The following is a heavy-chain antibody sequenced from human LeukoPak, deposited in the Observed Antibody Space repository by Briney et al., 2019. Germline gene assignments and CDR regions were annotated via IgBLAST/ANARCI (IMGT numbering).Heavy chain of an antibody. V-gene: IGHV4-34*01. CDR1: GGSFSGYY. CDR2: INHSGST. CDR3: ARAIVASSPAYYFDC. Sequence: PSETLSLTCAVYGGSFSGYYWSWIRQPPGKGLEWTGEINHSGSTNYNPSLKSRVTISVDTSKNQFSLKLSSVTAADTAVYYCARAIVASSPAYYFDCWGQGTLVTVSS. D-gene: IGHD5-12*01. J-gene: IGHJ4*02.